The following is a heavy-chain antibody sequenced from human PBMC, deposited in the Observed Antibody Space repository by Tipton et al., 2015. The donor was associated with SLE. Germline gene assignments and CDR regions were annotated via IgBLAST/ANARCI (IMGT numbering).Heavy chain of an antibody. CDR1: GGSIGHYY. J-gene: IGHJ6*03. D-gene: IGHD1-26*01. CDR3: ARVGYSGTSPYYYYYMDV. Sequence: TLSLTCTVSGGSIGHYYWSWIRQSPGKGLEWIGYIYTSGTTNYNPSLKSRVTISVDTSKNQFSLNLSSVTAADTAIYYCARVGYSGTSPYYYYYMDVWGKGTTVTVSS. CDR2: IYTSGTT. V-gene: IGHV4-59*01.